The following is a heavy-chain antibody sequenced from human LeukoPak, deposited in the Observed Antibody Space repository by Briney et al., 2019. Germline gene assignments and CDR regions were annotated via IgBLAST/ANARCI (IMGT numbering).Heavy chain of an antibody. V-gene: IGHV3-74*01. D-gene: IGHD2-8*01. CDR3: ARGSGRNGWFDP. J-gene: IGHJ5*02. CDR2: INVGGSTT. Sequence: GGSLRLSCAASGFTFSSYAMHWVRQAPGKGLMWVSHINVGGSTTSYADSVKGRFTISRDNARNTLYLQMNSLRANDTAVYYCARGSGRNGWFDPWGQGTLVTVSS. CDR1: GFTFSSYA.